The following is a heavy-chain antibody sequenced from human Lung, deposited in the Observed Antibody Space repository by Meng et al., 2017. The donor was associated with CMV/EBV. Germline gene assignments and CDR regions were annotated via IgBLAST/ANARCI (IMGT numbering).Heavy chain of an antibody. J-gene: IGHJ6*02. CDR1: GFTVSSNY. V-gene: IGHV3-53*01. Sequence: ESLKISCAASGFTVSSNYMSWVRQAPGKGLEWVSVIYSGGSTYYADSVKGRFTISRDNSKNTLYLQMNSLRAEDTAVYYCARAPYDFWSSYYYGMDVWGQGXTVTVSS. CDR2: IYSGGST. D-gene: IGHD3-3*01. CDR3: ARAPYDFWSSYYYGMDV.